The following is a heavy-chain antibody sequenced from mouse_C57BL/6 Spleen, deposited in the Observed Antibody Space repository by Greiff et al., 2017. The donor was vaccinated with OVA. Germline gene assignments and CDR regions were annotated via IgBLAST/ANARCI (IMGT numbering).Heavy chain of an antibody. CDR2: INPNNGGT. D-gene: IGHD1-1*01. V-gene: IGHV1-18*01. Sequence: VQLQQSGPELVKPGASVKIPCKASGYTFTDYNMDLVKQSHGKSLEWIGDINPNNGGTIYNQKFKGKATLTVDKSSSTAYMELRSLTSEGTAVDYSARSRYYGSSLFAYWGQGTLVTVSA. J-gene: IGHJ3*01. CDR1: GYTFTDYN. CDR3: ARSRYYGSSLFAY.